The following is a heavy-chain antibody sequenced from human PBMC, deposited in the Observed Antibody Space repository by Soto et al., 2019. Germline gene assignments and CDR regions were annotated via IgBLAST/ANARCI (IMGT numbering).Heavy chain of an antibody. J-gene: IGHJ4*02. Sequence: PSETLSLTCTVSGDSISSSNSHWSWIRQPPGKGLEWIGEINHSGSTNYNPSLKSRVTISVDTSKNQFSLKLSPVTAADTAVYYCARVLGLYYGSGREARKFDYWGQGTLVTVSS. CDR1: GDSISSSNSH. CDR2: INHSGST. CDR3: ARVLGLYYGSGREARKFDY. V-gene: IGHV4-39*07. D-gene: IGHD3-10*01.